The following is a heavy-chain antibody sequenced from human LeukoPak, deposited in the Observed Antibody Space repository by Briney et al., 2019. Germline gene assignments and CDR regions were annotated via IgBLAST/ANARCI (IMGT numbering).Heavy chain of an antibody. V-gene: IGHV4-4*02. CDR1: GGSISSSNW. CDR3: ARFSTVGATDAFDI. Sequence: PSETLSLTCAVSGGSISSSNWWSWVRQPPGKGLAWIGEIYHSGSTNYNPSLKSRVTISVDKSKNQFSLKLSSVTAADTAVYYCARFSTVGATDAFDIWGQGTMVTVSS. D-gene: IGHD1-26*01. CDR2: IYHSGST. J-gene: IGHJ3*02.